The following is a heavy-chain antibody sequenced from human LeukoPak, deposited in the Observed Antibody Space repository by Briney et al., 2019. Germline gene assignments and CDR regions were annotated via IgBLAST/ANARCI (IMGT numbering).Heavy chain of an antibody. CDR3: ARECMVRGVSPFDY. J-gene: IGHJ4*02. V-gene: IGHV3-7*05. D-gene: IGHD3-10*01. Sequence: GGSLRLSCAASGFTFSSYRMSWVRQAPGKGLEWVANIKQDGSEKYYVDSVKGRFTISRDNAKNSLYLQMNSLRAEDTAVYYCARECMVRGVSPFDYWGQGTLVTVSS. CDR2: IKQDGSEK. CDR1: GFTFSSYR.